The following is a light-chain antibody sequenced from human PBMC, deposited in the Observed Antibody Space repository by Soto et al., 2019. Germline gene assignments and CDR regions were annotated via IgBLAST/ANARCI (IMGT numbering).Light chain of an antibody. V-gene: IGKV1-5*03. Sequence: DIQMTQSPSTLSASVGDRVTITCRASQSISSWLAWYQQKPGKAPKLLIYKASSLESGVPSRFSGRGSGPEFTLTISSLQPDDFATYYCQQYNSYSPWTFGQGTKV. J-gene: IGKJ1*01. CDR2: KAS. CDR3: QQYNSYSPWT. CDR1: QSISSW.